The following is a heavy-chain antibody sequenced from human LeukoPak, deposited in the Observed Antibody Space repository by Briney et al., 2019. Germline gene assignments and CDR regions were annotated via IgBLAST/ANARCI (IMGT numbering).Heavy chain of an antibody. CDR2: IWYDGSNK. V-gene: IGHV3-33*06. Sequence: GGSLRLSCAASGFTFSSYGMHWVRQAPGKGLEWVAVIWYDGSNKYYADSVKGRFTISRDNSKNTLYLQMNSLRAEDTAVYYCAKAGPEGNFDYWGQGTLVTVSS. CDR3: AKAGPEGNFDY. J-gene: IGHJ4*02. D-gene: IGHD3-10*01. CDR1: GFTFSSYG.